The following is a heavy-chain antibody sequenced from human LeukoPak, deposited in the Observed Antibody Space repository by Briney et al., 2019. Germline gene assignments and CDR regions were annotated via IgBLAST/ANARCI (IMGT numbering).Heavy chain of an antibody. CDR2: INPSGGST. CDR3: ATVFAEPPRYYFDY. V-gene: IGHV1-46*01. Sequence: ASVKVSCKASGYTFSSYYMHWVRRAPGQGLEWMGIINPSGGSTSYAQKFQGRVTMTRDTSTSTVYMELSSLRSEDTAVYYCATVFAEPPRYYFDYWGQGTLVTVSS. J-gene: IGHJ4*02. D-gene: IGHD1-14*01. CDR1: GYTFSSYY.